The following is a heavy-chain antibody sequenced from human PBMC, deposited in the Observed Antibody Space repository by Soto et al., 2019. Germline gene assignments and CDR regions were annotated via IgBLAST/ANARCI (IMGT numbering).Heavy chain of an antibody. CDR3: AREGRP. Sequence: GGSLRLSCAASGFTVSSNYMSWVRQAPGKGLEWVSVIYSGGSTYFADSEKDRFSISRDNSKNTLHLQMNSLRAEDTAVYYCAREGRPWGQGTLVTVSS. J-gene: IGHJ5*02. D-gene: IGHD2-15*01. V-gene: IGHV3-66*01. CDR1: GFTVSSNY. CDR2: IYSGGST.